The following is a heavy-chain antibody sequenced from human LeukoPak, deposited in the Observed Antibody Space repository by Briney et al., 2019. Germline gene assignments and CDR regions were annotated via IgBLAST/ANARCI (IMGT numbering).Heavy chain of an antibody. CDR2: INSDGSST. V-gene: IGHV3-74*01. D-gene: IGHD6-19*01. J-gene: IGHJ3*02. CDR3: AKSSSGWPYDAFDI. Sequence: GGSLRLSCAASGFTFSSYWMHWVRQAPGKGLVWVSRINSDGSSTRYADSVKGRFTISRDNAKNTLYLQMNSLRAEDTAVYYCAKSSSGWPYDAFDIWGQGTMVTASS. CDR1: GFTFSSYW.